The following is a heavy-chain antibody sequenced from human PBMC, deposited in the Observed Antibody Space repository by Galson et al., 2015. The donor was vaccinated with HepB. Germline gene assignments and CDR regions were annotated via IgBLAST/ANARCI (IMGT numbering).Heavy chain of an antibody. CDR2: INCGNGNR. CDR3: VRVPYYNILTGDCLDFNYGMGV. D-gene: IGHD3-9*01. J-gene: IGHJ6*02. V-gene: IGHV1-3*01. Sequence: SVKVSCKASGYTFTSFAMHWVRQAPGQRFEWLGWINCGNGNRKYSQRFQGRLSITTDTSANIGYLELSRLTSEDTAVYYCVRVPYYNILTGDCLDFNYGMGVWGQGTTVIVSS. CDR1: GYTFTSFA.